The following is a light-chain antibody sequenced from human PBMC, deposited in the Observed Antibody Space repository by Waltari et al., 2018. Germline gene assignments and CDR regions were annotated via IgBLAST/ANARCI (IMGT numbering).Light chain of an antibody. J-gene: IGLJ1*01. CDR2: QVS. CDR1: KLGDKS. CDR3: QAWDSSTASYV. V-gene: IGLV3-1*01. Sequence: SYELTQPPSVSVPPGQTASITCSGVKLGDKSACWYQQKPGQSPVLVIYQVSKRPSGIPERFSGSNSGNTATLTISGTQAMDEADYYCQAWDSSTASYVFGTGTKVTVL.